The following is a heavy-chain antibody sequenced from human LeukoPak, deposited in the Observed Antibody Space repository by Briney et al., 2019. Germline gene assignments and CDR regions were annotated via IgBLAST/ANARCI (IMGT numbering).Heavy chain of an antibody. J-gene: IGHJ3*02. CDR1: GFTFSSYV. CDR3: ARALGGEDRDAFDI. CDR2: ISYDGSNE. Sequence: PGGSLRLSCAASGFTFSSYVMHWVRQAPGKGLEWVAIISYDGSNEYYADSVKGRFTISRDNSKNTLYLQMNSLRAEDTAVYYCARALGGEDRDAFDIWGQGTMVTVSS. D-gene: IGHD6-25*01. V-gene: IGHV3-30*14.